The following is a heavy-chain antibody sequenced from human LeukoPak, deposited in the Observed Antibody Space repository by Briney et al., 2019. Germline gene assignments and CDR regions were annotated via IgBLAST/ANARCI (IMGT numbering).Heavy chain of an antibody. CDR2: IIPIFGTA. CDR3: ARALNYYDSSDAFDI. D-gene: IGHD3-22*01. J-gene: IGHJ3*02. V-gene: IGHV1-69*13. CDR1: RGTFSSYA. Sequence: SVKVSCKASRGTFSSYAISWVRQAPGQGLEWMGGIIPIFGTANYAQKFQGRVTITADESTSTAYMELSSLRSEDTAVYYCARALNYYDSSDAFDIWGQGTMVTVSS.